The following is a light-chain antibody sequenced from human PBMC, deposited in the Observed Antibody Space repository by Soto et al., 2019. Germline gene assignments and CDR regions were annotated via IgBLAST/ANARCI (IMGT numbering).Light chain of an antibody. Sequence: QSALTQPASVSGSPGQSITISCTGTGSDVGGYNYVYWYQQHPGKAPKVMIYDVSNRPSGVSNRFSGSKSGNTASLTISGLQAEDEADYYCRSYTSASTPVVFGGGTKLTVL. V-gene: IGLV2-14*01. CDR1: GSDVGGYNY. J-gene: IGLJ2*01. CDR2: DVS. CDR3: RSYTSASTPVV.